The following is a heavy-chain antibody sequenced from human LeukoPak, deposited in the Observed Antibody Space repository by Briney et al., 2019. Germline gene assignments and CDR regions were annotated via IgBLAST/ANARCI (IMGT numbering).Heavy chain of an antibody. CDR2: IIPILGIA. V-gene: IGHV1-69*04. Sequence: GASVKVSCKASGGTFSSYAISWVRQAPGQGLEWMGRIIPILGIANYAQKFQGRVTITADKSTSTAYMELSSLRSEDTAVYYCARVQRGGYYGMGVWGQGTTVTVSS. CDR1: GGTFSSYA. J-gene: IGHJ6*02. D-gene: IGHD2-15*01. CDR3: ARVQRGGYYGMGV.